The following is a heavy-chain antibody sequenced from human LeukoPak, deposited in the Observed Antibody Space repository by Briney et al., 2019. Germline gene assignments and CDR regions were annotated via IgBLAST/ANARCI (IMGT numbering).Heavy chain of an antibody. CDR2: ISSSSSYI. D-gene: IGHD3-16*01. CDR3: ARDGGGGPWSVLNWFDP. Sequence: PGGSLRLSCAASGFTFSSYSMNWVRQAPGKGLEWVSSISSSSSYIYYADSVKGRFTISRDNAKNSLYLQMNSLRAEDTAVYYCARDGGGGPWSVLNWFDPWGQGTLVTVSS. CDR1: GFTFSSYS. J-gene: IGHJ5*02. V-gene: IGHV3-21*01.